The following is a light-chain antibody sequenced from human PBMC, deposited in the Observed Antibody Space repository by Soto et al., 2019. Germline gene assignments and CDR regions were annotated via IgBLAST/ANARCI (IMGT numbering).Light chain of an antibody. CDR2: DPS. J-gene: IGKJ5*01. V-gene: IGKV3-11*01. Sequence: IVLTQSPATLSLSPGEGATXSCRSSQSVGSYLGWYQQKPGQAPRLLMYDPSNRATGIPARFSGSGFGTDFTLTITSLEPEEFAVYYCQQRHNWITFGQGTRLAI. CDR3: QQRHNWIT. CDR1: QSVGSY.